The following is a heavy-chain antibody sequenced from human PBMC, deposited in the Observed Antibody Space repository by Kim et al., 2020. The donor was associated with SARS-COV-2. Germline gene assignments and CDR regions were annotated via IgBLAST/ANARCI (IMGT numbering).Heavy chain of an antibody. CDR3: AGGYGGGDFDY. J-gene: IGHJ4*02. D-gene: IGHD4-17*01. V-gene: IGHV1-24*01. Sequence: TIYAQKFQGRVTMTEDTSTDPAYMELSSLRSEDTAVYYCAGGYGGGDFDYWGQGTLVTVSS. CDR2: T.